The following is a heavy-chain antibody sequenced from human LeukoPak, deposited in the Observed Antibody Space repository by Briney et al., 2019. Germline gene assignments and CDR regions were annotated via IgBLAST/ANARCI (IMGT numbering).Heavy chain of an antibody. CDR3: ARKLTGTTYFDC. CDR2: IHSSGGTI. D-gene: IGHD1-1*01. V-gene: IGHV3-48*04. CDR1: GFTFSTYS. Sequence: GGSLRLSCAASGFTFSTYSMNWVRQAPGKGLEWVSYIHSSGGTIYYADSVKGRFTISRDSAKNSVYLRMNSLRAEDTALYYCARKLTGTTYFDCWGQGTLVTVSS. J-gene: IGHJ4*02.